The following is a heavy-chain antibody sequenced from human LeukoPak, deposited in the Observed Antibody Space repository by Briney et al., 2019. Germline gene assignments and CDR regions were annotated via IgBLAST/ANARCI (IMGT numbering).Heavy chain of an antibody. CDR1: GGTFSSYA. CDR3: ARDLAAAGTRRGGY. Sequence: SVKVSCKASGGTFSSYAISWVRQAPAQGLEWMGGIIPIFGTANYAQKFQGRVTITADESTSTAYMELSSLRSEDTAVYYCARDLAAAGTRRGGYWGQGTLVTVSS. J-gene: IGHJ4*02. CDR2: IIPIFGTA. V-gene: IGHV1-69*01. D-gene: IGHD6-13*01.